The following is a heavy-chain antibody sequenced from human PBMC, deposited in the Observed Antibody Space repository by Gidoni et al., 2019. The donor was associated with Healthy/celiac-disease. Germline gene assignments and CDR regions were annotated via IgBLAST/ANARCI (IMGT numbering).Heavy chain of an antibody. V-gene: IGHV3-7*03. CDR2: IKKDGSEK. D-gene: IGHD6-19*01. CDR1: GFTFSSYW. CDR3: ARDAELMAVAGYFDY. Sequence: EVQLVESGGGLVQPGGSLRLSCAASGFTFSSYWMSWVRQAPGKGLEWVANIKKDGSEKYYVDSVKGRFTISRDNAKNSLYLQMNSLRAEDTAVYYCARDAELMAVAGYFDYWGQGTLVTVSS. J-gene: IGHJ4*02.